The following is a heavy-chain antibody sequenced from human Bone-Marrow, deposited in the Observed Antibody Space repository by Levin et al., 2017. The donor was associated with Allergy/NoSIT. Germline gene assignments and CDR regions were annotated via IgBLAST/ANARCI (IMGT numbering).Heavy chain of an antibody. J-gene: IGHJ4*02. Sequence: GGSLRLSCAASGFTFSSYGMHWVRQAPGKGLEWVAVIWYDGSNKYYADSVKGRFTISRDNSKNTLYLQMNSLRAEDTAVYYCARGIFGVVITTDYWGQGTLVTVSS. CDR1: GFTFSSYG. CDR2: IWYDGSNK. V-gene: IGHV3-33*01. CDR3: ARGIFGVVITTDY. D-gene: IGHD3-3*01.